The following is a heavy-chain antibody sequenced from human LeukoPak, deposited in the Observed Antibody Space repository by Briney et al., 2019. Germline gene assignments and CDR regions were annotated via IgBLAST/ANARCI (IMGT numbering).Heavy chain of an antibody. CDR1: GFTFSSYS. CDR2: ISSSSSTI. J-gene: IGHJ3*02. D-gene: IGHD3-10*01. Sequence: PGGSLRLSCAASGFTFSSYSMNWVRQAPGKGLEWVSYISSSSSTIYYADSVKGRFTISRDNAKNSLYLQMNSLRAEDTAVYYCARSTYGSGRRNLDAFDIWGQGTMVTVSS. V-gene: IGHV3-48*04. CDR3: ARSTYGSGRRNLDAFDI.